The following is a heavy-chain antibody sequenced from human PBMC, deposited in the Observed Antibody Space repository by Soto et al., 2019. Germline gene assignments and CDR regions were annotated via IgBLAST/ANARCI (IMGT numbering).Heavy chain of an antibody. D-gene: IGHD5-18*01. Sequence: SETLSLTCTVSGGSISSSSHYWGWIRQPPGKGLEWIGSIYYSGNTYYNPSLKSRVTIHVDTSKNQFSLMLTSVTAADTAVYFCARDTAMVGNFGYWGRGTLVTVSS. V-gene: IGHV4-39*01. CDR1: GGSISSSSHY. CDR2: IYYSGNT. CDR3: ARDTAMVGNFGY. J-gene: IGHJ4*02.